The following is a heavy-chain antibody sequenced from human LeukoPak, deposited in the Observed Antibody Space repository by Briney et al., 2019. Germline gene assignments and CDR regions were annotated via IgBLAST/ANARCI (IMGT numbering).Heavy chain of an antibody. CDR3: ARVTYDFWSGYPTHLDY. CDR2: IYYSGST. J-gene: IGHJ4*02. D-gene: IGHD3-3*01. V-gene: IGHV4-59*01. CDR1: GFTFSSYA. Sequence: GSLRLSCAASGFTFSSYAMSWIRQPPGKGLEWIGYIYYSGSTNYNPSLKSRVTISVDTSKNQFSLKLSSVTAADTAVYYCARVTYDFWSGYPTHLDYWGQGTLVTVSS.